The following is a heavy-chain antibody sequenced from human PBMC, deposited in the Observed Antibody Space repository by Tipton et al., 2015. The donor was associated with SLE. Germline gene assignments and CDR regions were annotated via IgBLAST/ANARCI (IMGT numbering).Heavy chain of an antibody. D-gene: IGHD6-13*01. V-gene: IGHV3-20*04. Sequence: SLRLSCAASGFTFDDYGMSWVRQAPGKGLEWVSGINWNGGSTGYADSVKGRFTISRDNAKNSLYLQMNSLRAEDTALYYCARTQKGSSWYPNDYWGQGTLVTVSS. CDR2: INWNGGST. CDR3: ARTQKGSSWYPNDY. CDR1: GFTFDDYG. J-gene: IGHJ4*02.